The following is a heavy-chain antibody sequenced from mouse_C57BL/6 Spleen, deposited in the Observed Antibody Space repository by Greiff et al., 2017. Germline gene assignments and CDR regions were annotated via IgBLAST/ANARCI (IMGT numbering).Heavy chain of an antibody. CDR1: GFTFSDYG. V-gene: IGHV5-17*01. CDR3: ARKNYYGSSPYFDY. D-gene: IGHD1-1*01. J-gene: IGHJ2*01. Sequence: EVKLVESGGGLVKPGGSLKLSCAASGFTFSDYGMHWVRQAPEKGLEWVAYISSGSSTIYYADTVKGRFTISRDNAKNTLFLQMTSLRSEDTAMYYCARKNYYGSSPYFDYWGQGTTLTVSS. CDR2: ISSGSSTI.